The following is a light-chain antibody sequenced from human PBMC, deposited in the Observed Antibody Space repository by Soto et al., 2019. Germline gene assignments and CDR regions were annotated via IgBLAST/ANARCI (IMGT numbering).Light chain of an antibody. CDR2: EVN. CDR3: CSYAGYSSFV. Sequence: QSALTQPASVSGSPGQTITISCTGTSSDVGFYNHVSWYQQHPGKAPKLLIYEVNNRPSGVSHRFSGSKSGNTASLTISGLQAEDEADYYCCSYAGYSSFVFGTGTKVTVL. CDR1: SSDVGFYNH. J-gene: IGLJ1*01. V-gene: IGLV2-23*02.